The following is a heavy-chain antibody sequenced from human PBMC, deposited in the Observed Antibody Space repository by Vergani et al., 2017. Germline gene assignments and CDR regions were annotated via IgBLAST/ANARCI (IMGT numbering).Heavy chain of an antibody. V-gene: IGHV3-30*03. CDR2: ISYDGTQK. Sequence: QVQLVESGGGVVQPGGSLRLSCAASGFTFNSSGMHWVRQAPGKGLEWVAVISYDGTQKYYADSVKGRFTISRDNSKSTLYLQMNSLRTEDTAVYYCATKSCGTPGCQIGYFREWGQGTLVTVSS. J-gene: IGHJ1*01. CDR1: GFTFNSSG. D-gene: IGHD1-1*01. CDR3: ATKSCGTPGCQIGYFRE.